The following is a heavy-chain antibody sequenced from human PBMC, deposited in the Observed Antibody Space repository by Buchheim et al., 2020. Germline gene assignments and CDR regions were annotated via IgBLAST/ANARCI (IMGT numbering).Heavy chain of an antibody. Sequence: EVQLVESGGGLVQPGGSLRLSCAASGFTFNKNWMSWFRQAPGKGLEWVANIKQDGSEKYYVDSVKGRFTISGDNAKNSLYLQMNSLRAEDTAVYYCARERIAAAVHYGMDVWGQGTT. CDR3: ARERIAAAVHYGMDV. J-gene: IGHJ6*02. D-gene: IGHD6-13*01. V-gene: IGHV3-7*01. CDR2: IKQDGSEK. CDR1: GFTFNKNW.